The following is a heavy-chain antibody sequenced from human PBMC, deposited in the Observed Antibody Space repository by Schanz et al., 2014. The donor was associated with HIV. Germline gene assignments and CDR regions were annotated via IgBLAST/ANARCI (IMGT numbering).Heavy chain of an antibody. Sequence: QLYLQQWGSGLFKPAETLSLTCGVFGGSFSGYYWGWIRQSPEKGLEWIGEVSHSGSNNYNPSLKSRVTMSVDTSKNQFSLKLSSVTAADTAVYYCARGQSRGYNWFDPWGQGTLVTVSS. D-gene: IGHD3-10*01. CDR2: VSHSGSN. J-gene: IGHJ5*02. CDR1: GGSFSGYY. CDR3: ARGQSRGYNWFDP. V-gene: IGHV4-34*01.